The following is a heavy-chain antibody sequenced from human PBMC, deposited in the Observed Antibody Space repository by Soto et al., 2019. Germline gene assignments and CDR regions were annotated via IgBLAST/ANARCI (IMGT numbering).Heavy chain of an antibody. CDR3: ARASMADY. J-gene: IGHJ4*02. CDR2: INHSGST. D-gene: IGHD2-2*01. Sequence: SETLSLTCAVYGGSFSGYYWSWIRQPPGKGLEWIGEINHSGSTNYNPSLKSRVTISVDTSKNQFSLKLSSVTAADTAVYYCARASMADYWGQGTLVTVSS. V-gene: IGHV4-34*01. CDR1: GGSFSGYY.